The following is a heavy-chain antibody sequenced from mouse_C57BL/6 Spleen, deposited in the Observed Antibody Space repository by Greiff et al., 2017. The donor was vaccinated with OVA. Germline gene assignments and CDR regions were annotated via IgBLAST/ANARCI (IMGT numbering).Heavy chain of an antibody. CDR2: INPNNGGT. J-gene: IGHJ3*01. V-gene: IGHV1-18*01. CDR1: GYTFTDYN. CDR3: ATGDYEGRFAY. Sequence: VQLQQSGPELVKPGASVKIPCKASGYTFTDYNVDWVKQSHGKSLEWIGDINPNNGGTIYNQKFKGKATLTVDKSSSTAYMELRSLASEDTAVYYCATGDYEGRFAYWGQGTLVTVSA. D-gene: IGHD2-4*01.